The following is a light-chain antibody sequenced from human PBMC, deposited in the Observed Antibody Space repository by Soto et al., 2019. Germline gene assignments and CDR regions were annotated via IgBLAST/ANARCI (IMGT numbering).Light chain of an antibody. Sequence: DIQMTQSPSSLSASVGDRVTITCQASQNINNYLNWYQQKPGRAPKLLIYDASNLEAGVPSRFSGSGSGTHFTFTISSLQTEDIGTYYCQQYDILPITFGRGTRLE. CDR3: QQYDILPIT. CDR2: DAS. J-gene: IGKJ5*01. CDR1: QNINNY. V-gene: IGKV1-33*01.